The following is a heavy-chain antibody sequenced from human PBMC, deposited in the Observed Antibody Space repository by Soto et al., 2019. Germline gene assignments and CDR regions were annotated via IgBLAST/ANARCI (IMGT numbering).Heavy chain of an antibody. CDR1: GFTFSDYY. J-gene: IGHJ3*02. D-gene: IGHD1-26*01. CDR3: ARARGGSYGSFDI. Sequence: GGSLRLSCAASGFTFSDYYMSWIRQAPGKGLEWVSYISSSSSYTNYADSVKGRFTISRDNAKNSLYLQMNSLRAEDTAVYYCARARGGSYGSFDIWGQGTMVTVSS. V-gene: IGHV3-11*06. CDR2: ISSSSSYT.